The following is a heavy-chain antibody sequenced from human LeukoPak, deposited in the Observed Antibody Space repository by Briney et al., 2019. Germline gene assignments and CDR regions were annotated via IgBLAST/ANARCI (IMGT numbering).Heavy chain of an antibody. D-gene: IGHD1-26*01. V-gene: IGHV4-39*07. Sequence: SETLSLTCTVSGGSISSSSYYWGWIRQPPGKGLEWIGSIYYSGSTYYNPSLKSRVTISVDTSKNQFSLKLSSVTAADTAVYYCARVGVGGRYGYYYYYMDVWGKGTTVTVSS. CDR1: GGSISSSSYY. J-gene: IGHJ6*03. CDR3: ARVGVGGRYGYYYYYMDV. CDR2: IYYSGST.